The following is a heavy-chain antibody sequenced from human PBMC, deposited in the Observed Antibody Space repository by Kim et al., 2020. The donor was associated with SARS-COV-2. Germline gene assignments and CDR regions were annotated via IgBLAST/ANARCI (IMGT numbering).Heavy chain of an antibody. D-gene: IGHD3-22*01. V-gene: IGHV3-30*18. J-gene: IGHJ3*02. CDR2: ISYDGSNK. CDR3: AKLRITMIVGPLANMGSDAFDI. CDR1: GFTFSSYG. Sequence: GGSLRLSCAASGFTFSSYGMHWVRQAPGKGLEWVAVISYDGSNKYYADSVKGRFTISRDNSKNTLYLQMNSLRAEDTAVYYCAKLRITMIVGPLANMGSDAFDIWGQGTMVTVSS.